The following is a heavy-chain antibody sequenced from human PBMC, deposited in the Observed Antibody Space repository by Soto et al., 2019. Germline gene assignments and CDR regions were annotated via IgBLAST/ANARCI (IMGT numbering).Heavy chain of an antibody. V-gene: IGHV3-33*01. CDR3: ARGVGYCISTRCYFYYYYVKDV. J-gene: IGHJ6*02. CDR2: IWYDGSNK. CDR1: GFTFSIYG. Sequence: PGGSLRLSCAASGFTFSIYGMHWFRQAPGKGLEWVAVIWYDGSNKYYADSVKGRFTISRDNSKNTLYLQMNSLRAEDTAVYYCARGVGYCISTRCYFYYYYVKDVWGQGTTVTGSS. D-gene: IGHD2-2*01.